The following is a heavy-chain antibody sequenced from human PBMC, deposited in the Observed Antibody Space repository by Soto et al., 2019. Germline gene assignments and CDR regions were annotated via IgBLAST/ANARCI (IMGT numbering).Heavy chain of an antibody. CDR3: PYTGGQLIDF. V-gene: IGHV2-5*02. CDR2: IYWDDDK. D-gene: IGHD1-1*01. J-gene: IGHJ4*02. CDR1: GFSLSTSGVG. Sequence: QITLKESGPALVKPTQTLTLTCTFSGFSLSTSGVGVAWIRQPPGKALEWLALIYWDDDKRYSPSLKSRHTITNDTPKHQAVLTMPNMAPVGTAAYYCPYTGGQLIDFWGQGTLGTVSS.